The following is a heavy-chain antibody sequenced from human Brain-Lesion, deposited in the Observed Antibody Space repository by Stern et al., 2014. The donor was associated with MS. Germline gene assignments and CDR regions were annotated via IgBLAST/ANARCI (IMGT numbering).Heavy chain of an antibody. J-gene: IGHJ6*02. CDR1: GGSISSGGYY. Sequence: QVQLVQSGPGLVKPSQTLSLSCTVSGGSISSGGYYWSWIRQPAGKGLAWIGRIFNSGSTSYNPSLKGRVPKSKDTSKNQFSLRLNPMTAADTAVYYCARGRVVPGFQYYATDVWGQGTTVIVSS. CDR3: ARGRVVPGFQYYATDV. V-gene: IGHV4-61*02. CDR2: IFNSGST. D-gene: IGHD2-2*01.